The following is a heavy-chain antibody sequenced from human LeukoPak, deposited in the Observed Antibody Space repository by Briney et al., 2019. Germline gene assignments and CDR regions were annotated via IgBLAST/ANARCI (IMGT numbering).Heavy chain of an antibody. V-gene: IGHV4-59*01. Sequence: SETLSLTCAVYGGSFSSYYWSWIRQPPGKGLEWIGYIYYSGSTNYNPSLKSRVTISVDTSKNQFSLKLSSVTAADTAVYYCARGGVVIATPFYWGQGTLVTVSS. CDR1: GGSFSSYY. D-gene: IGHD2-21*01. J-gene: IGHJ4*02. CDR3: ARGGVVIATPFY. CDR2: IYYSGST.